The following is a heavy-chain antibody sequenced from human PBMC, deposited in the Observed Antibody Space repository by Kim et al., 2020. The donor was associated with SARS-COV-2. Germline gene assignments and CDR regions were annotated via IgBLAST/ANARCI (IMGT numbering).Heavy chain of an antibody. V-gene: IGHV5-10-1*01. CDR2: IDPRDSYT. CDR3: ARLGGDSSSWDNDYYYYYGRDV. Sequence: GESLKISCKGSGYSFTSYWISWVRQMPGKGLEWMGRIDPRDSYTNYSPSFQGHVTISADKSISTAYLQWSSLKASDTAMYYCARLGGDSSSWDNDYYYYYGRDVWGQGTTVHVSS. CDR1: GYSFTSYW. J-gene: IGHJ6*02. D-gene: IGHD6-13*01.